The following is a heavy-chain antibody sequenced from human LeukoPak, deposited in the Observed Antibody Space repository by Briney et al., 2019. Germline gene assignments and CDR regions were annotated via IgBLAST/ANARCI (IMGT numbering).Heavy chain of an antibody. V-gene: IGHV3-21*01. J-gene: IGHJ3*02. CDR3: VRELGAFDI. Sequence: GGSLRLSCAVSGFTFSSQSMNWVRQAPGKGLEWVSSISSSSSYRYYADSVKGRFTISRDNAKNMLYLQMNSLRAEDTAVYYCVRELGAFDIWGQGTMVTVSS. CDR1: GFTFSSQS. CDR2: ISSSSSYR.